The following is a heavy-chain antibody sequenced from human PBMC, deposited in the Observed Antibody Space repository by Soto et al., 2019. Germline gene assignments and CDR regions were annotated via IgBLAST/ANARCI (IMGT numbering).Heavy chain of an antibody. CDR1: GGTFSGYA. D-gene: IGHD1-20*01. CDR2: IIPVLGIK. CDR3: AKDPRSITGTKSIEDFQH. J-gene: IGHJ1*01. V-gene: IGHV1-69*01. Sequence: QAQLMQSGAEMKKPGSSVKVSCKASGGTFSGYALSWVRQAPGQGLEWMGGIIPVLGIKNYAQKFQDRITIAADESTCTASLDLRDLKSEDTAIYYCAKDPRSITGTKSIEDFQHWGPGTLVTVSS.